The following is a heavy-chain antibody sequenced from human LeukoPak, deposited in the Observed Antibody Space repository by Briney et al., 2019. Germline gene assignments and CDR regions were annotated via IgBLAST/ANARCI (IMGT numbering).Heavy chain of an antibody. CDR3: ARLGTYYDILTGYYSDY. CDR1: AYTFTNYW. V-gene: IGHV5-51*01. CDR2: IYPDDSDT. J-gene: IGHJ4*02. D-gene: IGHD3-9*01. Sequence: GESLKISCEGSAYTFTNYWIGWVRQMTGKGLEWMGLIYPDDSDTKYSPSFQGQVTISADKSISTAYLQWSSLKASDTAMYYCARLGTYYDILTGYYSDYWGQGTLVTVSS.